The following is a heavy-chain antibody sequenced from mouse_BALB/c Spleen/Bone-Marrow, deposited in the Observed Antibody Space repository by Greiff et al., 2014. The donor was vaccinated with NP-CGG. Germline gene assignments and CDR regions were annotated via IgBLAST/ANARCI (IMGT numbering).Heavy chain of an antibody. D-gene: IGHD2-14*01. CDR2: IDPANGNT. Sequence: EVQLQESGAELVKPGASVKLSCTASGFNIKDTYMHWVKQRPEQGLEWIGRIDPANGNTKFQGKATIATDTSSNTAYLQLRSLTSEDTAVYYCARYDYRYSWFAYWGQGTLVTVSA. J-gene: IGHJ3*01. V-gene: IGHV14-3*02. CDR3: ARYDYRYSWFAY. CDR1: GFNIKDTY.